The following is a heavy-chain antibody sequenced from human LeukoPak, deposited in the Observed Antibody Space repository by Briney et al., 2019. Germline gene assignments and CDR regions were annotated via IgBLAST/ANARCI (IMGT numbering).Heavy chain of an antibody. V-gene: IGHV3-49*04. CDR3: TRGKYYDFWSGYYPDY. J-gene: IGHJ4*02. D-gene: IGHD3-3*01. CDR2: IRSKAYGGTT. Sequence: PGRSLRLSCTASGXPFGDYVRSWVRQAPGKGLEWVGFIRSKAYGGTTEYAASVKGRFTISRDDSKSIAYLQMNSLKTEDTAVYYCTRGKYYDFWSGYYPDYWGQGTLVTVSS. CDR1: GXPFGDYV.